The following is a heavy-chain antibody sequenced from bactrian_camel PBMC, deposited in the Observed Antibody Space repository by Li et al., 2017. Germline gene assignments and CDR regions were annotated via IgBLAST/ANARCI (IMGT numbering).Heavy chain of an antibody. D-gene: IGHD3*01. J-gene: IGHJ4*01. CDR2: IHTRGSST. CDR1: GYLVSSGYC. V-gene: IGHV3S40*01. Sequence: DVQLVESGGGSVQVGGSLRLSCVASGYLVSSGYCMGWFRQAPGKEREGVAAIHTRGSSTYYGDAVKGRVTISQEKSNSTVYLTMNNAKPEDTAMYYCAAGPDVGREKHLTADQVLSIRRNNLWGQGTQVTVS. CDR3: AAGPDVGREKHLTADQVLSIRRNNL.